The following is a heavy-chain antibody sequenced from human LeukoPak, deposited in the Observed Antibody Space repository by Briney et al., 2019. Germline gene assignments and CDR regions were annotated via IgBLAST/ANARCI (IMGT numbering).Heavy chain of an antibody. J-gene: IGHJ4*02. V-gene: IGHV3-20*04. D-gene: IGHD6-19*01. CDR3: ARDGGYSSGWYYFDY. CDR2: INWNGDRT. Sequence: PGGSLRLSRAASGFTFDDYGMSWVRQAPGKGLEWVSGINWNGDRTGYADSVKGRFTISRDYAKNSLYLQMNSLRAEDTALYYCARDGGYSSGWYYFDYWGQGTLVTVSS. CDR1: GFTFDDYG.